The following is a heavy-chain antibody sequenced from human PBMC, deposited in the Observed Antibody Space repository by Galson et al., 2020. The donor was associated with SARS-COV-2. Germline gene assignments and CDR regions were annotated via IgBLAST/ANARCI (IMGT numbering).Heavy chain of an antibody. V-gene: IGHV3-48*02. CDR3: ATEAHDY. J-gene: IGHJ4*01. CDR2: ITRGSDTK. Sequence: TGGSLRLSCAASGFTFSSYSMNWVRQAPGKGLEWVSYITRGSDTKYYADSVKGRFTVSRDNAKNSVYLHMNNLRDEDTAVYYCATEAHDYWGHGTRVTVSS. CDR1: GFTFSSYS.